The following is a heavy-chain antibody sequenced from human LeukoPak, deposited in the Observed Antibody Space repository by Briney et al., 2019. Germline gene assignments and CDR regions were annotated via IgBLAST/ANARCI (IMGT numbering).Heavy chain of an antibody. CDR2: IKQDGSQI. Sequence: GGSLRLSCAASGFTFSSYSMNWVRQAPGKGLEWVANIKQDGSQIYYVDSVKGRFTISRDNAKNSLFLQMNSLRAEDTAVYYCARALRSGWLVIDYWGQGTLVTVSS. D-gene: IGHD6-19*01. J-gene: IGHJ4*02. CDR1: GFTFSSYS. V-gene: IGHV3-7*03. CDR3: ARALRSGWLVIDY.